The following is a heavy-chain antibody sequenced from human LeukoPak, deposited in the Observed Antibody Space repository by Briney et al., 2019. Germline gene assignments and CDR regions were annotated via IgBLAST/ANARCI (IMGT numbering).Heavy chain of an antibody. CDR3: ARHYYYDSSGYYHDAFDI. V-gene: IGHV1-18*01. CDR1: GYTFTSYG. D-gene: IGHD3-22*01. Sequence: ASVKVSCKASGYTFTSYGISWVRQAPGQGLEWMGWISAYNGNTNYAQKLQGRVTMTTDTSTSTAYMELRSLRSDDTAVYYCARHYYYDSSGYYHDAFDIWGQGTMVTVSS. J-gene: IGHJ3*02. CDR2: ISAYNGNT.